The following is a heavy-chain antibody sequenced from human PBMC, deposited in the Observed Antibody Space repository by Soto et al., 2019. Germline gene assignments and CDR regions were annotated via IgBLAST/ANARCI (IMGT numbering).Heavy chain of an antibody. J-gene: IGHJ5*02. D-gene: IGHD6-13*01. V-gene: IGHV4-4*02. CDR1: VGSIRSSNW. CDR3: ARQRRNRSSWHYLWFAR. CDR2: IYHSGST. Sequence: SETLSLTCPVSVGSIRSSNWWSWVRQPPGKGLEWIGEIYHSGSTNYNPSLKSRVTISVDKSKNQFSLKLSSVTAADTAVYDCARQRRNRSSWHYLWFARWGQGPLVTV.